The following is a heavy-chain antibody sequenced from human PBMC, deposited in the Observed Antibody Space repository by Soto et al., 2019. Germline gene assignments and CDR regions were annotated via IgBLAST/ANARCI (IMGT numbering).Heavy chain of an antibody. V-gene: IGHV3-21*06. D-gene: IGHD3-16*01. CDR2: ISSGWNFK. Sequence: EMQLVESGGGLVKPGGSLRLSCVVSGFTFSDYCMNWVRQAPGRGLEWVASISSGWNFKNYADSVEGRFTISRDNGENSLYLQKNSLRGEDTATYYCARTIIAFGELFAPHWFDPWGQGTQVTVSS. CDR1: GFTFSDYC. J-gene: IGHJ5*02. CDR3: ARTIIAFGELFAPHWFDP.